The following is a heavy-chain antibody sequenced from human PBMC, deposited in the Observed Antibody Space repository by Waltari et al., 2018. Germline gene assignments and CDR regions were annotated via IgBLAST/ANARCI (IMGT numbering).Heavy chain of an antibody. D-gene: IGHD4-4*01. CDR2: ISWNSGSI. CDR1: GFTFDDYA. J-gene: IGHJ6*03. CDR3: AKDAKSVTGYMDV. Sequence: EVQLVESGGGLVQPGRSLRLSCAASGFTFDDYAMQWVRQAPGKGLEGVSGISWNSGSIGYADSVKGRFTISRDNAKNSLYLQMNSLRAEDMALYYCAKDAKSVTGYMDVWGKGTTVTISS. V-gene: IGHV3-9*03.